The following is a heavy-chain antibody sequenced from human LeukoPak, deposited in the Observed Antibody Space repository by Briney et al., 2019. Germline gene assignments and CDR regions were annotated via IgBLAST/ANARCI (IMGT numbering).Heavy chain of an antibody. CDR1: GGSISSYY. CDR3: ARDRGRGGMDV. Sequence: PSETLSLTCTVSGGSISSYYWSWIRQPPGEGLEWIGYIYYSGSTNYNPSLKSRVTISVDTSKNQFSLKLSSVTAADTAVYYCARDRGRGGMDVWGQGTTVTVSS. J-gene: IGHJ6*02. CDR2: IYYSGST. V-gene: IGHV4-59*01. D-gene: IGHD2-15*01.